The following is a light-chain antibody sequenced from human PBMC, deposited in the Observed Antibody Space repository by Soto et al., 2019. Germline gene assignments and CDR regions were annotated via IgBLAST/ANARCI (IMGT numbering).Light chain of an antibody. CDR2: DAT. CDR1: QSVSFY. Sequence: EIVLTQSPATLSLSPGERATLSYRASQSVSFYLAWYQQKPGETPRLLIYDATHRATGIPDRFSGSGSGTDFTLTISSLEPEDFGVYYCHQRSDWPLTFGGGTKVEI. V-gene: IGKV3-11*01. J-gene: IGKJ4*01. CDR3: HQRSDWPLT.